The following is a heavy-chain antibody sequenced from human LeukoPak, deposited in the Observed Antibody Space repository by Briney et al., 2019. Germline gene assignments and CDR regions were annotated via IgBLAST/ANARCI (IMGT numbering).Heavy chain of an antibody. CDR1: EFTISRYW. D-gene: IGHD1/OR15-1a*01. V-gene: IGHV3-74*01. J-gene: IGHJ3*02. Sequence: GSLRLSCAASEFTISRYWMHWVRQAPGKGLVWVSNINNDGSITTYADSVKGRFTISRDNVKNTLFLQMNSLGAEDTALYYCARGWNTTPRSGFDIWGLGTMVTVSS. CDR2: INNDGSIT. CDR3: ARGWNTTPRSGFDI.